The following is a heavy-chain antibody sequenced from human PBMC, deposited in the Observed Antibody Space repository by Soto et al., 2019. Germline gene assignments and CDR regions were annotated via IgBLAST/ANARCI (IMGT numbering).Heavy chain of an antibody. CDR1: GGTFSSYA. CDR3: ASYTAMVTEYYYCGMDF. CDR2: IIPIFGTA. V-gene: IGHV1-69*13. J-gene: IGHJ6*02. Sequence: GASVKVSCKASGGTFSSYAISWVRQAPGQGLEWMGGIIPIFGTANYAQKFQGRVTITADESTSTAYMELSSLRSEDTAVYYCASYTAMVTEYYYCGMDFWGRGTTGIVAS. D-gene: IGHD5-18*01.